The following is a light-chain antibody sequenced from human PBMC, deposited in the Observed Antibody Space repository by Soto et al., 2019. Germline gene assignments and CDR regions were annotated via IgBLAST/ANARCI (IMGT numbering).Light chain of an antibody. J-gene: IGKJ5*01. V-gene: IGKV1-39*01. CDR2: AAS. Sequence: DIQMTQSPSSLSASVGDRVTITCRASRSIGSHLHWYQQKPGKAPKLLISAASSLQSGVPSRFSGSGSGTDFTLTISSLQPEDFATYYCQQSFNTLAITFGQGTRLEIK. CDR1: RSIGSH. CDR3: QQSFNTLAIT.